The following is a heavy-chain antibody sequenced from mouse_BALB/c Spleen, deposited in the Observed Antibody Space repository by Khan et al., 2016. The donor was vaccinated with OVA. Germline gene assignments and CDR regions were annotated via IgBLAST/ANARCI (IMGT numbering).Heavy chain of an antibody. CDR3: DRPPYFSYVLVY. CDR1: GYTFTNSG. D-gene: IGHD2-10*01. V-gene: IGHV9-3-1*01. J-gene: IGHJ4*01. CDR2: INTYTGEP. Sequence: QIQLVQSGPELKKPGETVKISCKASGYTFTNSGMNWVKQAPGKGLKWMGWINTYTGEPTYADDFKGRFAFSLDTSASTAYLQINNLKSEDTATYVCDRPPYFSYVLVYWGQGTSVTVSA.